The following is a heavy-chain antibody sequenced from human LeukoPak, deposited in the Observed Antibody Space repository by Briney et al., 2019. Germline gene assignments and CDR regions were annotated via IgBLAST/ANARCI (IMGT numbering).Heavy chain of an antibody. J-gene: IGHJ4*02. Sequence: ASVKVSCKASGYTFTSYDINWVGQATGQGLEWMGWMNPNSGNTGYAQKFQGRVTITRNTSISTAYMELSSLRSEDTAVYYCARGPSAIVVITPYYFDYWGQGTLVTVSS. CDR2: MNPNSGNT. CDR1: GYTFTSYD. CDR3: ARGPSAIVVITPYYFDY. V-gene: IGHV1-8*03. D-gene: IGHD3-22*01.